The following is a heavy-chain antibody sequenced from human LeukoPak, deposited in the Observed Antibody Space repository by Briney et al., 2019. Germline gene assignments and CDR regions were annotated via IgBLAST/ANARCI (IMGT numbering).Heavy chain of an antibody. J-gene: IGHJ5*02. Sequence: SETLSLTCAVYAGSFNDYYWTWIRQPPGKGLEWMGEINHRGRSTYNPSLKSRVTISVDTSKNQFSLRLNSVTAADTAVYKCARARIKGFGDFFTVPTIFDTWGQGTLVTVSS. CDR3: ARARIKGFGDFFTVPTIFDT. CDR1: AGSFNDYY. D-gene: IGHD3-10*01. CDR2: INHRGRS. V-gene: IGHV4-34*01.